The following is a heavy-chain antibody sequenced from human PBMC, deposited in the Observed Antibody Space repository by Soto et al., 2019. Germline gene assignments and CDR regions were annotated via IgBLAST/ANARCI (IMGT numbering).Heavy chain of an antibody. CDR3: ARGFYSSSLFWVYMDV. CDR2: MNPNSVNT. V-gene: IGHV1-8*01. CDR1: GYTFTSYD. Sequence: QVPLVQSGAEVKKPGASVKVSCKASGYTFTSYDINWVRQATGQGLEWMGWMNPNSVNTGYAQKFQGRVTMTRNTSISTAYMELSSLRSEDTAVYYCARGFYSSSLFWVYMDVWGKGTTVTVSS. D-gene: IGHD6-6*01. J-gene: IGHJ6*03.